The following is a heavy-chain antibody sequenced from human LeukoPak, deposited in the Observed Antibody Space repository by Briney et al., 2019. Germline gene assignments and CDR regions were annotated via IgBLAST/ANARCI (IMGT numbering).Heavy chain of an antibody. V-gene: IGHV1-2*02. CDR2: INPKSGGT. CDR3: AVSRFGDYGLYAFDL. J-gene: IGHJ3*01. D-gene: IGHD4-17*01. Sequence: GASVKVSCKASGYTFTGYYIHWVRLAPGQGFEWMGWINPKSGGTNYAQNFQGRATMTRDTSISTASMELSSLRSEDTAVLYCAVSRFGDYGLYAFDLWGQGTLVTVSS. CDR1: GYTFTGYY.